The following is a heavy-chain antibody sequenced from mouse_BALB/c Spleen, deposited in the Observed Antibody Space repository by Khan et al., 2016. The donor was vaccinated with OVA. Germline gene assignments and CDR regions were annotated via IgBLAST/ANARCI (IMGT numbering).Heavy chain of an antibody. J-gene: IGHJ3*01. CDR2: INSDGAYT. Sequence: EVELVESGGGLVKPGGSLKLSCAASGFTFSSYAVSWVRQTPVKRLEWVATINSDGAYTYYPVSVKGRFTISRATAMNTLYLQMSSLRSEDTAMYYCARHNFGPFAYWGQGTLVTVSA. V-gene: IGHV5-9-3*01. D-gene: IGHD1-3*01. CDR3: ARHNFGPFAY. CDR1: GFTFSSYA.